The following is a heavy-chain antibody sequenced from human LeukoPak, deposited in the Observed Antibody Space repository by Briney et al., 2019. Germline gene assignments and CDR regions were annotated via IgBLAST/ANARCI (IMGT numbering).Heavy chain of an antibody. J-gene: IGHJ6*02. CDR1: GYTFTSYG. D-gene: IGHD3-22*01. CDR3: ARASHDSSGYQYYYYYGMDV. V-gene: IGHV1-18*01. CDR2: ISAYNGNT. Sequence: ASVTVSFTASGYTFTSYGISWVRQAPGQGLEWMGWISAYNGNTNYAQKLQGRVTMTTDTSTSTAYMELRSLRSDDTAVYYCARASHDSSGYQYYYYYGMDVWGQGTTVTVSS.